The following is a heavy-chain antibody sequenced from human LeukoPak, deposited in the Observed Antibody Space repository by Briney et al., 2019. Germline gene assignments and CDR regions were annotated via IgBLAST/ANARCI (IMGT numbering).Heavy chain of an antibody. J-gene: IGHJ4*02. CDR2: IYYSGST. D-gene: IGHD6-6*01. V-gene: IGHV4-59*02. CDR1: GGSVSSYY. Sequence: SETLSLTCTVSGGSVSSYYWSWIRQPPGKGLEWIGYIYYSGSTNYNPSLKSRVTISVDTSKNQFSLKLSSVTAADTAVYYCARQEYSSSFFMYYWGQGTLVTVSS. CDR3: ARQEYSSSFFMYY.